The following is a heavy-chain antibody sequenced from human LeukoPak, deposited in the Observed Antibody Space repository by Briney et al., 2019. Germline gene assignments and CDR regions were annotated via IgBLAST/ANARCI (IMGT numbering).Heavy chain of an antibody. V-gene: IGHV3-48*03. CDR1: GFSFRSYE. Sequence: GGSLPLSCAASGFSFRSYEMNWVRLAPAKGLEWISYIHSSGSPIYYADSVKGRFTISRDNAKSSLYLQMNSLRAEDTAVYYCARDTIYGDSAYWGQGTLVTVSS. D-gene: IGHD4-17*01. J-gene: IGHJ4*02. CDR2: IHSSGSPI. CDR3: ARDTIYGDSAY.